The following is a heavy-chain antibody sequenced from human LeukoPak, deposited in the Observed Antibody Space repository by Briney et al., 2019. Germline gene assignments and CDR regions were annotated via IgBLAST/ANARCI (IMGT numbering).Heavy chain of an antibody. Sequence: SEALSLTCTVCGHSIIKSFYWGWIRQPPGKGPEWIGSIYHTWATYYNPSLKNRVTKSLDTSKNQFSLKLKSVTAADTAVYYCARAVDSSAFSPFQHWGQGTLVTVSS. CDR1: GHSIIKSFY. CDR3: ARAVDSSAFSPFQH. J-gene: IGHJ1*01. V-gene: IGHV4-38-2*02. CDR2: IYHTWAT. D-gene: IGHD3-22*01.